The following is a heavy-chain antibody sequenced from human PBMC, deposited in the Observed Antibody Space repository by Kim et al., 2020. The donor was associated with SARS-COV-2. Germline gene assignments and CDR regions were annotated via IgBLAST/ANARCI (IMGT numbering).Heavy chain of an antibody. D-gene: IGHD2-15*01. V-gene: IGHV4-39*01. J-gene: IGHJ4*01. CDR3: SRGGGCRGAFSSFDS. CDR2: VFYGGPT. CDR1: GGSIASTDYY. Sequence: SETLSLTCSVSGGSIASTDYYWGWIRQPPGKGPEWVGSVFYGGPTYYNPSLKSRVIISADTSKNRFSLKFNSVTTSEAAVYYCSRGGGCRGAFSSFDSWG.